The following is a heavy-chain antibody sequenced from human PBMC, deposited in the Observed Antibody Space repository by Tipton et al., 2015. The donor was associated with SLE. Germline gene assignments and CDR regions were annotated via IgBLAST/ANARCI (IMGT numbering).Heavy chain of an antibody. Sequence: QLVQSGGGLVQPGGTLRLSCAASGFTFSSYAISWVRQAPGQGLEWMGGIIPIFGTANYAQKFQGRVTITADESTSTAYMELRSLRSEDTAVYYCARGVDTAMVYYWGQGTLVTVSS. CDR2: IIPIFGTA. CDR3: ARGVDTAMVYY. V-gene: IGHV1-69*01. D-gene: IGHD5-18*01. CDR1: GFTFSSYA. J-gene: IGHJ4*02.